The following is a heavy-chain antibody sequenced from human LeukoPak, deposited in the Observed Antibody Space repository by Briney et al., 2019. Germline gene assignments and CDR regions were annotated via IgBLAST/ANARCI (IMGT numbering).Heavy chain of an antibody. J-gene: IGHJ6*03. D-gene: IGHD2-15*01. Sequence: PGGTLRLSCAASGLTFSSYGMSWVRQAPGRGLEWVSAISTTGGTTYYADSVRGRFTISRDNSRNTLYLQMNSLRAEDTAIYYCAKNGDRGAYCSGGTCYPYYYYYMDVWGKGTTVTISS. V-gene: IGHV3-23*01. CDR1: GLTFSSYG. CDR3: AKNGDRGAYCSGGTCYPYYYYYMDV. CDR2: ISTTGGTT.